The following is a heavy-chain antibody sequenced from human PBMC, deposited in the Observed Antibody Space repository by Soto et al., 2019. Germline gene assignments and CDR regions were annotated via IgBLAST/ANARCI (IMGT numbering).Heavy chain of an antibody. D-gene: IGHD3-3*01. J-gene: IGHJ6*02. CDR2: IIPIFGTA. CDR1: GGTFSSYA. V-gene: IGHV1-69*13. CDR3: ASGYDFWSGYSTKTYYYGMDV. Sequence: SVKVSCKASGGTFSSYAISWVRQAPGQGLEWMGGIIPIFGTANYAQKFQGRVTITADESTSTAYMELSSLRSEDTAVYYCASGYDFWSGYSTKTYYYGMDVWGQGTTVTVSS.